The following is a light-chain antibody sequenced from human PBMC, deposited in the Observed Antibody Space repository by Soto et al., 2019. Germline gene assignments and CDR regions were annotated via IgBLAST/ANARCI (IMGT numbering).Light chain of an antibody. CDR2: SNN. CDR3: AAWDDSLNGVV. V-gene: IGLV1-44*01. J-gene: IGLJ2*01. CDR1: SSNIGSNY. Sequence: QSVLTQPPSVSEAPGQRVTISCTGSSSNIGSNYVYWYQQLPGTAPKLLIYSNNQRPSGVPDRFSGSKSGTSASLAISGLQSEDEADYYCAAWDDSLNGVVFGGGTKLTVL.